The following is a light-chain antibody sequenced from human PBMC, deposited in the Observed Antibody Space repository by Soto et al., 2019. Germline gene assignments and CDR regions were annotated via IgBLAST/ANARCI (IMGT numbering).Light chain of an antibody. CDR1: SSDVGSYNY. CDR2: EVS. CDR3: SSYTSSSTL. Sequence: QSVLTQPASVSGSPGQSITISCTGTSSDVGSYNYVSWYQQHPGKAPKLMIYEVSDRPSGISSRFSGSKSGNTASLTISGLQTADEADYYCSSYTSSSTLFGTGTKLTVL. V-gene: IGLV2-14*01. J-gene: IGLJ1*01.